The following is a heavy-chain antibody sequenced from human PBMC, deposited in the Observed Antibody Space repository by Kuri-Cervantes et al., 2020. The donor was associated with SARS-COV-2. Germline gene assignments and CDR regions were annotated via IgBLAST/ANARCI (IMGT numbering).Heavy chain of an antibody. J-gene: IGHJ4*02. V-gene: IGHV3-48*04. CDR3: ARGGYGDYGGQAFDY. Sequence: GESLKISCAASGFTFTNYGMHWVRQAPGKGLEWVSNIGPSGTTKHYADSVKGRFTISRDNAKNSLYLQMNSLRAEDTAVYYCARGGYGDYGGQAFDYWGQGTLVTVSS. D-gene: IGHD4-17*01. CDR2: IGPSGTTK. CDR1: GFTFTNYG.